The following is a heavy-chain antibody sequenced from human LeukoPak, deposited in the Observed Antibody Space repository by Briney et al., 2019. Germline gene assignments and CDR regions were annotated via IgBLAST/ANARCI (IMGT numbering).Heavy chain of an antibody. CDR2: IYYSGST. CDR1: GGSISSGGYY. V-gene: IGHV4-31*03. D-gene: IGHD3-3*01. Sequence: SQTLSLTCTVSGGSISSGGYYWSWIRQHPGTSLKWIGYIYYSGSTYYNPSLKSRVTISVDTSKIRFSGALGSVTAADTAVYYCARAILDTLDVFDIWGQGTMVAGTS. J-gene: IGHJ3*02. CDR3: ARAILDTLDVFDI.